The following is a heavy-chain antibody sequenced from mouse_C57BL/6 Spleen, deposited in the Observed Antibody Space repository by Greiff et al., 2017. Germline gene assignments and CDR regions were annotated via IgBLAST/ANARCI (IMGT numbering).Heavy chain of an antibody. V-gene: IGHV5-9*01. D-gene: IGHD4-1*01. Sequence: EVQGVESGGGLVKPGGSLKLSCAASGFTFSSYTMSWVRQTPEKRLEWVATISGGGGNTYYPDSVKGRFTISRDNAKNTLYLQMSSLRSEDTALYDVARGAGTYYFDYWGQGTTLTVSS. CDR2: ISGGGGNT. J-gene: IGHJ2*01. CDR1: GFTFSSYT. CDR3: ARGAGTYYFDY.